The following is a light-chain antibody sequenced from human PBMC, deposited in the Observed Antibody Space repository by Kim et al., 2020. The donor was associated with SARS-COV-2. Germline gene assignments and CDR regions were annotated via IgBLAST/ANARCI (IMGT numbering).Light chain of an antibody. CDR1: NIVTKN. CDR2: RDT. Sequence: SVALGQTAMITCGGNNIVTKNVHWYQQKPGHAPVLVMYRDTNRPSGIPERFSGSNSGNTATLTISRAQAGDEADYYCQVWDSSTWVFGGGTQLTVL. V-gene: IGLV3-9*01. J-gene: IGLJ3*02. CDR3: QVWDSSTWV.